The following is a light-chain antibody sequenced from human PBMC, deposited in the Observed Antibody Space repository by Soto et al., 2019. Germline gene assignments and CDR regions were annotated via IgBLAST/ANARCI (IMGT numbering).Light chain of an antibody. V-gene: IGLV2-8*01. CDR2: EVS. Sequence: QSVLTQPPSASGSFGQSVTISCTGTSSDVGGYNYVSWYQQHPGKAPKLMIYEVSKRPSGVPDRFSGSKSGNTASLTVTGVQAEDEADYYCSSYAGSNNFVFGTGTKVTVL. CDR1: SSDVGGYNY. CDR3: SSYAGSNNFV. J-gene: IGLJ1*01.